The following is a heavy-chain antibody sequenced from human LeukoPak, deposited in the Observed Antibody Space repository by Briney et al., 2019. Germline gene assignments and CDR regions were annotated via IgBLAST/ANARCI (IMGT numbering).Heavy chain of an antibody. D-gene: IGHD3-16*02. CDR1: GGTFSSYA. CDR2: IIPILGIA. CDR3: ARAGYDYVWGSYHRTNWFDP. Sequence: SVKVSCKASGGTFSSYAISWVRQAPGQGLEWMGRIIPILGIANYAQKFQGRVTITADKSTSTAYMELSSLRSEDTAVYYCARAGYDYVWGSYHRTNWFDPWGQGTLVTVSS. V-gene: IGHV1-69*04. J-gene: IGHJ5*02.